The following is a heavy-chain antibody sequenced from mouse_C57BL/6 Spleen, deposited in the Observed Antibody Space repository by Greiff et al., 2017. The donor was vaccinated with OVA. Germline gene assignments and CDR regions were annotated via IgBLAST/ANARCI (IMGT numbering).Heavy chain of an antibody. Sequence: DVKLVESGGGLVKPGGSLKLSCAASGFTFSSYAMSWVRQTPEKRLEWVATISDGGSYTYYPDNVKGRFTISRDNAKNNLYLQMSHLKSEDTAMYYCARDWHFDVWGTGTTVTVSS. CDR1: GFTFSSYA. J-gene: IGHJ1*03. V-gene: IGHV5-4*01. CDR3: ARDWHFDV. CDR2: ISDGGSYT.